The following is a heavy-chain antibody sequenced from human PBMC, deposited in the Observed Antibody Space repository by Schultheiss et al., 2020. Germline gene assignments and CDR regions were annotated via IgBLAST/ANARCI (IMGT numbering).Heavy chain of an antibody. V-gene: IGHV3-15*01. Sequence: GESLKISCAASGFTFSNAWMSWVRQAPGKGLEWVGRIKSKTDGGTTDYAAPVKGRFTISRDDSKNTAYLQMNSLKIEDTAVYYCTTAPLPANDYWGQGTLVTVSS. J-gene: IGHJ4*02. D-gene: IGHD2-2*01. CDR2: IKSKTDGGTT. CDR3: TTAPLPANDY. CDR1: GFTFSNAW.